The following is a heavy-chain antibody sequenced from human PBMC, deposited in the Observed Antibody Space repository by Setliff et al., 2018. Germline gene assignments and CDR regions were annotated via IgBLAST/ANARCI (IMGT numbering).Heavy chain of an antibody. CDR2: PHTSGTT. V-gene: IGHV4-61*02. D-gene: IGHD3-3*01. CDR3: RFWSSYYKNDY. CDR1: GGSITSGSYY. J-gene: IGHJ4*02. Sequence: PSETLSLTCAVSGGSITSGSYYWSWIRQPAGEGLEWIGRPHTSGTTVYNPSLKGRVTISADTSTNQFSLKVFSVTAADTAVYYCRFWSSYYKNDYWAQGTLVTVSS.